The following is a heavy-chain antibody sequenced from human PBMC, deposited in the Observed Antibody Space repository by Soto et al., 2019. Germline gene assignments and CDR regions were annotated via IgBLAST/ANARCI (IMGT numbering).Heavy chain of an antibody. Sequence: QVQLVQSGAEVKKPGASVKVSCKASGYTFTSYGISWVRQAPGQGLEWMGWISAYNGNTNYAQKLQGRITMTTDTTTSTAYRELRSLRSDDTAVYYCARVEAAAPAQVFDYWGQGTLVTVSS. D-gene: IGHD6-13*01. V-gene: IGHV1-18*01. CDR3: ARVEAAAPAQVFDY. CDR1: GYTFTSYG. CDR2: ISAYNGNT. J-gene: IGHJ4*02.